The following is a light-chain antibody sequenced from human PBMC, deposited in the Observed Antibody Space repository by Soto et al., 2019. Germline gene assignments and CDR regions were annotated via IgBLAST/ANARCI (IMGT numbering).Light chain of an antibody. CDR3: TSYTSSATWV. CDR1: SSDVGGYNH. V-gene: IGLV2-14*01. Sequence: QSALTQPASVSGSPGQSITISCTGSSSDVGGYNHVSWYQQNPGKAPKLMIYEVNNRPSGVPHRFSGSKSGSTASLTISGLQTEDEADYYCTSYTSSATWVFGGGTKLTVL. J-gene: IGLJ3*02. CDR2: EVN.